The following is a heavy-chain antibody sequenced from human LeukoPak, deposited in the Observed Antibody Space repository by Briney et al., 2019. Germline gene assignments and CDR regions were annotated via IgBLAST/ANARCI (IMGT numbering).Heavy chain of an antibody. CDR1: GFTFRSYS. Sequence: PGGPLRLSCAASGFTFRSYSMNWLRQAPGKALEWVSSLSSSSGYIYYADSMKGRFTISRDNAKNSLYLQINSLMAEDTAVYSCARLGIVVVPAAPSNNWFDLWGQGTMVTVSS. CDR3: ARLGIVVVPAAPSNNWFDL. D-gene: IGHD2-2*03. CDR2: LSSSSGYI. V-gene: IGHV3-21*01. J-gene: IGHJ5*01.